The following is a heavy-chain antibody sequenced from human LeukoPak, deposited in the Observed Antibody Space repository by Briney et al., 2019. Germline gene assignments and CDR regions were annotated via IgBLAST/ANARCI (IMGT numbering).Heavy chain of an antibody. CDR3: ARSLEAVAGTLRY. D-gene: IGHD6-19*01. CDR1: GFTFSSYTM. J-gene: IGHJ4*02. V-gene: IGHV4-4*02. CDR2: IYHSGST. Sequence: GSLRLSCAASGFTFSSYTMNWVRQPPGKGLEWIGEIYHSGSTNYNPSLKSRVTISVDKSKNQFSLKLSSVTAADTAVYYCARSLEAVAGTLRYWGQGTLVTVSS.